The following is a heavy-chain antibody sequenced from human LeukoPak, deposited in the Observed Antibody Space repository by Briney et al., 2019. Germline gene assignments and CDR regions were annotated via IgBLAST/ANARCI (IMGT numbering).Heavy chain of an antibody. CDR3: ARYCSSTTCYVDGSDF. CDR2: ISSSSSTL. Sequence: PGGSLRLSCAASGFTFSSSSMNWVRQAPGKGLEWVSYISSSSSTLLYADSVKGRFTISRDNAKNSLYLEMYSLRAEDTAVYYCARYCSSTTCYVDGSDFWGQGTLVTVSS. CDR1: GFTFSSSS. J-gene: IGHJ4*02. D-gene: IGHD2-2*01. V-gene: IGHV3-48*01.